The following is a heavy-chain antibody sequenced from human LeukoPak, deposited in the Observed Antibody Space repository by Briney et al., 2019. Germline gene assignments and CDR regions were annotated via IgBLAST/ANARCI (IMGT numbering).Heavy chain of an antibody. CDR1: EYTLTELP. D-gene: IGHD5-18*01. CDR3: ARDGSDTAMADFDY. V-gene: IGHV1-2*02. Sequence: ASVKVSCKVSEYTLTELPMHWVRQAPGQGLEWMGWINPNSGGTNYAQKFQGRVTMTRDTSISTAYMELSRLRSDDTAVYYCARDGSDTAMADFDYWGQGTLVTVSS. J-gene: IGHJ4*02. CDR2: INPNSGGT.